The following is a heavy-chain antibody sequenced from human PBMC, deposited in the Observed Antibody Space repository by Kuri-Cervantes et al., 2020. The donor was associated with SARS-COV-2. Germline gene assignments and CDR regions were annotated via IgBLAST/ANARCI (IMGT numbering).Heavy chain of an antibody. V-gene: IGHV5-51*01. CDR2: IYPGDSDT. J-gene: IGHJ5*02. Sequence: GGSLRLSCKASGYTFTPFWIGWVRQTPGKGLEWMGIIYPGDSDTRYSPSFQGQVSTSVDKSNTTAYLQWSSLKASDTAVYYCARHRNPYSDYSLDLWGQGTLVTVSS. CDR3: ARHRNPYSDYSLDL. CDR1: GYTFTPFW. D-gene: IGHD4-11*01.